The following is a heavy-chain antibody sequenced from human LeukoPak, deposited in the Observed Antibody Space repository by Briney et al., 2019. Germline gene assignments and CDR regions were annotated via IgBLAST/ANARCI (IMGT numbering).Heavy chain of an antibody. CDR3: ARGAMVRGVIITAGAFDI. CDR2: INPSGGST. CDR1: GYTFTSYY. Sequence: ASVKVSCKASGYTFTSYYMHWVRQAPGQGLEWMGIINPSGGSTSYAQKFQGRVTMTRDTSTSTVYMELSSLRSEDTAVYHCARGAMVRGVIITAGAFDIWGQGTMVTVSS. D-gene: IGHD3-10*01. V-gene: IGHV1-46*01. J-gene: IGHJ3*02.